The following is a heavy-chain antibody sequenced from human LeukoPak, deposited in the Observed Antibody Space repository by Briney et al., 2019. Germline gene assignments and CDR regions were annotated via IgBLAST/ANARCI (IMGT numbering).Heavy chain of an antibody. CDR3: ARDLLWSAGVDI. CDR2: INHSGST. V-gene: IGHV4-34*01. Sequence: SETLSLTCAVYGGSFSGYYWSWIRQPPGKGLEWIGEINHSGSTNYNPSLKSRVTISVDTSKNQFSLKLSSVTAADTAVYYCARDLLWSAGVDIWGQGTLVTVSS. J-gene: IGHJ4*02. D-gene: IGHD3-10*01. CDR1: GGSFSGYY.